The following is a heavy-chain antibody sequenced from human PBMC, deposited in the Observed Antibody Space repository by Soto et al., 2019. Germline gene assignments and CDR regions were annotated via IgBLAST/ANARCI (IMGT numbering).Heavy chain of an antibody. J-gene: IGHJ6*02. CDR3: ATGPVRYGVVDV. CDR2: ISWDGGST. V-gene: IGHV3-43*01. Sequence: GGSLRLSCAASGFTFDDYTMHWVRQAPGKGLEWVSLISWDGGSTYYADSVKGRFTISRDNSKNSLYLQMNSLRTEDTALYYCATGPVRYGVVDVWGQGTTVTVSS. D-gene: IGHD3-10*01. CDR1: GFTFDDYT.